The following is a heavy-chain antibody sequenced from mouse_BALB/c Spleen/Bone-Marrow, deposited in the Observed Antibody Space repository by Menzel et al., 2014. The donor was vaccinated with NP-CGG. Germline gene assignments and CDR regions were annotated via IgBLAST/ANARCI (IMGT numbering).Heavy chain of an antibody. V-gene: IGHV5-6*02. CDR3: ARRGYDNSYWYFGV. Sequence: EVNVVESGGDLVKPGGSLKLSCAASGFTFSSYGMSWVRQTPDKRLEWAATISSGGSHTYYPDSVKGRFTISRDNAKNTLYLQMSSLKSEDTAIYYCARRGYDNSYWYFGVWGAGTTVTVSS. CDR2: ISSGGSHT. J-gene: IGHJ1*01. CDR1: GFTFSSYG. D-gene: IGHD2-10*02.